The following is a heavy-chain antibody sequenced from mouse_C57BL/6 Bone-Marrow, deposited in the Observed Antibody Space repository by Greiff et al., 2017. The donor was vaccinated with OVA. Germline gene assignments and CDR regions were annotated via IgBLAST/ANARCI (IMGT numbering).Heavy chain of an antibody. V-gene: IGHV1-54*01. J-gene: IGHJ3*01. D-gene: IGHD3-2*01. CDR2: INPGSGGT. CDR1: GYAFTNYL. CDR3: AKRVTALAWFAY. Sequence: VQLQQSGAELVRPGTSVKVSCKASGYAFTNYLIEWVKQRPGQGLEWIGVINPGSGGTNYNEKFKGKATLTADKSSSTAYMQLSSLTSEDSAVYFCAKRVTALAWFAYWGQGTLVTVSA.